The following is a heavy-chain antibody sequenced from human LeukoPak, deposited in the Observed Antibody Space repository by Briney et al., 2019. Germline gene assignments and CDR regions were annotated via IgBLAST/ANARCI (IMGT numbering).Heavy chain of an antibody. J-gene: IGHJ5*02. V-gene: IGHV1-18*01. CDR1: GYTFTSYG. CDR2: ISAYNGNT. CDR3: ARGRFHCSSTSCYVNWFDP. Sequence: ASVKVPCKASGYTFTSYGISWVRQAPGQGLEWMGWISAYNGNTNYAQKLQGRVTMTTDTSTSTAYMELRSLRSDDTAVYYCARGRFHCSSTSCYVNWFDPWGQGTLVTVSS. D-gene: IGHD2-2*01.